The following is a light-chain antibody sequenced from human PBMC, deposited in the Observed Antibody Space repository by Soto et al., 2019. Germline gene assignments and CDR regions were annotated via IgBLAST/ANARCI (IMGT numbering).Light chain of an antibody. CDR3: MQALQTPLT. CDR1: QSLLHSNGYNY. V-gene: IGKV2-28*01. Sequence: DIVMTQSPLSLPVTPGEPASISCRSSQSLLHSNGYNYLDWYLQKPGQSPQLLIYLGSNRASGVPDRFSGSGSGTDFTLKSSSVEAEDVGVYYCMQALQTPLTFGPGTKVDIK. CDR2: LGS. J-gene: IGKJ3*01.